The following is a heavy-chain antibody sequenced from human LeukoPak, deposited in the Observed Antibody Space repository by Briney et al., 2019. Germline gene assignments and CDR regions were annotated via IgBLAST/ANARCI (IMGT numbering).Heavy chain of an antibody. J-gene: IGHJ3*02. V-gene: IGHV1-2*02. CDR2: INPNSGGT. CDR1: GYTFTGYY. CDR3: ARECCSGGSCYSEDALPI. D-gene: IGHD2-15*01. Sequence: ASVKVSCKASGYTFTGYYVHWVRQAPGQGLEWMGWINPNSGGTNYAQKFQGRVTMTRDTSISTAYMELSRLRSDDTAVYYCARECCSGGSCYSEDALPIWGQGTMVTVSS.